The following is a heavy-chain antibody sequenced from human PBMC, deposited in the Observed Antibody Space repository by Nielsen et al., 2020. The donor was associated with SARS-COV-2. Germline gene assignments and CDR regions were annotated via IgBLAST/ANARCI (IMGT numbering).Heavy chain of an antibody. Sequence: GGSLRLSCAASGFTFSSYGMHWVRQAPGKGLEWVAVISYDGSNKYYADSVKGRFTISRDNSKNTLYLQVNSLRAEDTAVYYCAKDPEFIGPWGQGTLVTVSS. CDR3: AKDPEFIGP. J-gene: IGHJ5*02. CDR1: GFTFSSYG. V-gene: IGHV3-30*18. CDR2: ISYDGSNK.